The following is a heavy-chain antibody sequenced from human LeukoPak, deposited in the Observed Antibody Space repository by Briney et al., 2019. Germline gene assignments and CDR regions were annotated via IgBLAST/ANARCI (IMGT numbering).Heavy chain of an antibody. V-gene: IGHV4-34*01. CDR3: ASRLYYDDSSGYYPAPFDS. CDR1: GGSFSGYY. D-gene: IGHD3-22*01. Sequence: PSETLSLTCAVYGGSFSGYYWSWIRQPPGKGLEWIGEINHSGSTNYNPSLKSRVTISVDTSQNQFSLKLSSVTAADTAVYYCASRLYYDDSSGYYPAPFDSWGQGTLVTVSS. J-gene: IGHJ4*02. CDR2: INHSGST.